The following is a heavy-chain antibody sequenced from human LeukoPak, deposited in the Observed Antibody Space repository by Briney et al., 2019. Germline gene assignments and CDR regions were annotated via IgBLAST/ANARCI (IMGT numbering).Heavy chain of an antibody. D-gene: IGHD5-24*01. V-gene: IGHV3-21*01. J-gene: IGHJ4*02. CDR3: ARDERRDGIYFDY. Sequence: GGSLRLSCAASRFTFSSYSMNWVCQAPGKGLEWVSSISSSSSYIYYADSVKGRFTISRDNAKNSLYLQMNSLRAEDTAVYYCARDERRDGIYFDYWGQGTLVTVSS. CDR2: ISSSSSYI. CDR1: RFTFSSYS.